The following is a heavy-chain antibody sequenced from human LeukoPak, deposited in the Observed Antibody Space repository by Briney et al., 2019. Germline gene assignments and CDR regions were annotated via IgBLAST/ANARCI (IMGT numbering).Heavy chain of an antibody. CDR2: IYYSGST. CDR3: ARSYYDAGYFDY. Sequence: SETLSLTCTVSGGSISNYYWSWIRQPPGKGLEWIGYIYYSGSTNYNPSLKSRVTISVDTSKNQFSLKLTSVTAADTAVYYCARSYYDAGYFDYWGQGTLVTVSS. D-gene: IGHD3-10*01. J-gene: IGHJ4*02. V-gene: IGHV4-59*08. CDR1: GGSISNYY.